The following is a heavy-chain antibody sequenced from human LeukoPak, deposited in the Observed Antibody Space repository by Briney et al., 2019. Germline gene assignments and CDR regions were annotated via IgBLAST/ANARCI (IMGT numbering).Heavy chain of an antibody. CDR2: IIPIFGTA. D-gene: IGHD3/OR15-3a*01. J-gene: IGHJ3*02. Sequence: VASVKVSCKASGGTFSSYAISWVRQAPGQGLEWMGGIIPIFGTANYAQKFQGRVTITTDESTSTAYMELSSLRSEDTAVYYCARAVLDTDAFDIWGQGTMVTVSS. CDR3: ARAVLDTDAFDI. V-gene: IGHV1-69*05. CDR1: GGTFSSYA.